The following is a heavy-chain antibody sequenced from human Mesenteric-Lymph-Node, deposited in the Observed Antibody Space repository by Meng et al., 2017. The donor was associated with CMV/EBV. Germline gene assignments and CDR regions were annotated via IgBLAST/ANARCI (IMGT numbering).Heavy chain of an antibody. CDR1: GGSVSSGSYY. Sequence: SETLSLTCTVSGGSVSSGSYYWSWIRQPPGKGLEWIGYIYYSGSTNYNPSLKSRVTISVDTSKNQFSLKLRSVTAADTAVYYCARWGGYTRPAFDIWGEGTMVTVSS. D-gene: IGHD5-12*01. CDR2: IYYSGST. V-gene: IGHV4-61*01. J-gene: IGHJ3*02. CDR3: ARWGGYTRPAFDI.